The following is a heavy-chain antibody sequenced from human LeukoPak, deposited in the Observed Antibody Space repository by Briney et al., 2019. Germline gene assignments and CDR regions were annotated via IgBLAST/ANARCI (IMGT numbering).Heavy chain of an antibody. CDR3: ARWGGTRQYYFDY. J-gene: IGHJ4*02. Sequence: GGSLRLSCAASGFTFGSYAMHWVRQAPGKGLEWVAVILSDGSLQNSADSVRGRFTISRDDSKNTLYLQMNSLKSEDTAVYYCARWGGTRQYYFDYWGRGTLVTVSS. CDR1: GFTFGSYA. V-gene: IGHV3-30*04. D-gene: IGHD1-1*01. CDR2: ILSDGSLQ.